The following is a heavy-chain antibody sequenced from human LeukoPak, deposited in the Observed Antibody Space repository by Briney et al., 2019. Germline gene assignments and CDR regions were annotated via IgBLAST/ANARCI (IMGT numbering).Heavy chain of an antibody. CDR2: ISGSGGST. CDR1: GFTFSSYA. CDR3: ARGRYSYGPYYFDY. Sequence: GGSLRLSCAASGFTFSSYAMSWVRQAPGKGLEWVSGISGSGGSTYYADSVKGRFTISRDNAKNSLYLQMNSLRAEDTAVYYCARGRYSYGPYYFDYWGQGTLVTVSS. V-gene: IGHV3-23*01. J-gene: IGHJ4*02. D-gene: IGHD5-18*01.